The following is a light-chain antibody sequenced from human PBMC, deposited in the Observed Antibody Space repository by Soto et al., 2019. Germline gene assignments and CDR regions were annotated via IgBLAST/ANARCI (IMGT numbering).Light chain of an antibody. CDR2: AAS. CDR3: QQSFSSPPWK. J-gene: IGKJ1*01. V-gene: IGKV1-39*01. Sequence: DIQMTHSPSSLSASVGDIVTITCRSSQNIKTYLNWYQQKPGKAPNLLIYAASSLHSGVPSRFSGSGSGTDCTLTISSLQPEDFATYYCQQSFSSPPWKFGQGTKVDIK. CDR1: QNIKTY.